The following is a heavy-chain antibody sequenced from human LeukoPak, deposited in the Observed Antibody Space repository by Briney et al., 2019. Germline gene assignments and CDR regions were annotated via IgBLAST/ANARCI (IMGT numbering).Heavy chain of an antibody. V-gene: IGHV4-30-4*08. CDR1: GGSISSGDYY. CDR2: IYYSGST. J-gene: IGHJ4*02. CDR3: AGGGELLPQNDY. Sequence: PSETLSLTCTVSGGSISSGDYYWSWIRQPPGKGLEWIGYIYYSGSTYHNPSLKSRVTISVDTSKNQFSLKLSSVTAGDTAVYYCAGGGELLPQNDYWGQGTLVTVSS. D-gene: IGHD1-26*01.